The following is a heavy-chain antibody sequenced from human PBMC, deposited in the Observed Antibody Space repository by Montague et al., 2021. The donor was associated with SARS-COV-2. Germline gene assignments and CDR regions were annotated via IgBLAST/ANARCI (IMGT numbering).Heavy chain of an antibody. J-gene: IGHJ4*02. D-gene: IGHD3-9*01. Sequence: SVKVSCKVSGYTLTELSMHWVRQAPGKGLEWMGGFDPEDGETIYAQKFQGRVTMTEDTSTDTAYMELSSLRSEDTAVYYCATGRVLGDILTGFLAPFDYWGQGTLVTVSS. CDR1: GYTLTELS. CDR2: FDPEDGET. V-gene: IGHV1-24*01. CDR3: ATGRVLGDILTGFLAPFDY.